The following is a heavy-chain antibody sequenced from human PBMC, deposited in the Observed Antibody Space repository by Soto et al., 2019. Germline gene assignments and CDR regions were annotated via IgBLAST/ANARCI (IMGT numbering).Heavy chain of an antibody. CDR1: GFTFSSYG. V-gene: IGHV3-30*18. Sequence: QPGGSLRLSGAASGFTFSSYGMHWVRQAPGKGLEWGAVISYDGSNKYYADSVKGRFAISRDNSKNTLYLQMNSLRAEDTAVYYCAEDSPAGNLEFDYWGQGT. CDR3: AEDSPAGNLEFDY. J-gene: IGHJ4*02. CDR2: ISYDGSNK. D-gene: IGHD6-19*01.